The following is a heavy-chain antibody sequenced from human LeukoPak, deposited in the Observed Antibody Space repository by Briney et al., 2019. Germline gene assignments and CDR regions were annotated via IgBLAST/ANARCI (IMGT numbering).Heavy chain of an antibody. V-gene: IGHV4-59*01. CDR2: IYYSGST. Sequence: SETLSLTRTVSGGSISSYYWSWIRQPPGKGLEWIGYIYYSGSTNYNPSLKSRVTISVDTSKNQFSLKLSSVTAADTAVYYCARGEWLQSFDYWGQGTLVTVSS. CDR1: GGSISSYY. J-gene: IGHJ4*02. D-gene: IGHD5-24*01. CDR3: ARGEWLQSFDY.